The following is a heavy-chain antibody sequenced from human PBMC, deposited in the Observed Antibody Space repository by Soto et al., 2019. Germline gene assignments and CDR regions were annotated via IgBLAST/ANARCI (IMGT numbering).Heavy chain of an antibody. CDR2: IYPGDSET. CDR1: GYSFTSYW. CDR3: ARLGPYYMDV. Sequence: GESLKISCKGSGYSFTSYWIGWVRQMPGKGLEWMGLIYPGDSETRYSPSIQGQVTISAVKSISTAYLQWSSLKASATDMYYCARLGPYYMDVWGKGTTVTVSS. V-gene: IGHV5-51*01. J-gene: IGHJ6*03.